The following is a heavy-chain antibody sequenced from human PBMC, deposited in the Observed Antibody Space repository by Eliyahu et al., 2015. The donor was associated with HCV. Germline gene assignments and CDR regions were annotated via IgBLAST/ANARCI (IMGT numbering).Heavy chain of an antibody. J-gene: IGHJ4*02. V-gene: IGHV1-24*01. CDR1: GYTLTELS. D-gene: IGHD1-26*01. CDR2: FDPEDGET. CDR3: ATDLLMVHSGSYEGGVDY. Sequence: QVQLVQSGAEVKKPGASVKVSCKVSGYTLTELSMHWVRQAPGKGLEWMGGFDPEDGETIXAQKFQGRVTMTEXTSTDTVYMELSSLRSEDTAVYYCATDLLMVHSGSYEGGVDYWGQGTLVTVSS.